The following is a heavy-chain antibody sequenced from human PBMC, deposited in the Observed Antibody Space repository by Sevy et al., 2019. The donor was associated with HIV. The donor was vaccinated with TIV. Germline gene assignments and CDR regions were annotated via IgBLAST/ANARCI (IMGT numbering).Heavy chain of an antibody. Sequence: GGSLRLSCAASGFIFSNYPMSWVRHSPGKGLEWVSDISAGGTTTYYADSVVGRFTISRSNSKNTVSLQMNSLGAEDTAIYYCAKRYCSTITCYDDDFWNPYYFYGLDVWGQGISVTVSS. CDR1: GFIFSNYP. V-gene: IGHV3-23*01. CDR3: AKRYCSTITCYDDDFWNPYYFYGLDV. D-gene: IGHD2-2*01. J-gene: IGHJ6*02. CDR2: ISAGGTTT.